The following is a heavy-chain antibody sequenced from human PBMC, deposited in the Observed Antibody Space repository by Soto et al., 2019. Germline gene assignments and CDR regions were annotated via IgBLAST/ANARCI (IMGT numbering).Heavy chain of an antibody. CDR2: ISAYNGNT. CDR1: GYTFTSYG. CDR3: EREVSFGYVSYFDY. V-gene: IGHV1-18*04. Sequence: ASVKDSCKASGYTFTSYGISWVRQAPGQGLEWMGWISAYNGNTNYAQKVQGRVTMTTDTSTSTAYMELRSLRSEDTAVYYCEREVSFGYVSYFDYWAQGTLVTVSS. J-gene: IGHJ4*02. D-gene: IGHD5-12*01.